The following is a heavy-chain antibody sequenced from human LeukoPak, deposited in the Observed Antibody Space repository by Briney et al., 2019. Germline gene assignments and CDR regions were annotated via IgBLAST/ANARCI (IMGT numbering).Heavy chain of an antibody. CDR1: GGTFRSYA. Sequence: ASVKVSCKASGGTFRSYAISWVRQAPGQGLEWMGGIIPIFGTANYAQKFQGRVTITADESTSTAYMELSSLRSEDTAVYYCARVSGRSGPFEYWGQGTLVTVSS. J-gene: IGHJ4*02. V-gene: IGHV1-69*01. D-gene: IGHD3-3*01. CDR2: IIPIFGTA. CDR3: ARVSGRSGPFEY.